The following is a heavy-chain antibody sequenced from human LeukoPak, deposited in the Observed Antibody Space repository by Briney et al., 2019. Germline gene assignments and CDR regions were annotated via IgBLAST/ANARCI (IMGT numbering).Heavy chain of an antibody. V-gene: IGHV4-61*01. D-gene: IGHD4-23*01. Sequence: SETLSLTCTVSGGSVSSGSYYWSWIRQPPGKGLEWIGEINHSGSTNYNPSPKSRVTISVDTSKNQFSLKLSSVTAADTAVYYCAAFRWASDYWGQGTLVTVSS. CDR3: AAFRWASDY. CDR1: GGSVSSGSYY. J-gene: IGHJ4*02. CDR2: INHSGST.